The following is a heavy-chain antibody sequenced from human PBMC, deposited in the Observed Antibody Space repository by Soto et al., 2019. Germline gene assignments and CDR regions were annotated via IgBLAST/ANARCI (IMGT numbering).Heavy chain of an antibody. CDR3: TRVPTPVPAAIDI. Sequence: GGSLRLSCTASGFTFSDYYMDWVRQAPGKGLDWVGRIRNEANSYTAVYAASVTGRFTLSRDDSKNSLYLQMDSLKTEDTAVYYCTRVPTPVPAAIDIWGQGTMVTVSS. CDR1: GFTFSDYY. J-gene: IGHJ3*02. CDR2: IRNEANSYTA. D-gene: IGHD2-15*01. V-gene: IGHV3-72*01.